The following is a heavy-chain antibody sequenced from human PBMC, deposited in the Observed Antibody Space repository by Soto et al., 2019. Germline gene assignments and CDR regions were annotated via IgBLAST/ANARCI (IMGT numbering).Heavy chain of an antibody. CDR2: ISSSGSTI. Sequence: LRLSCAASGFTFSSYEMNWVRQTPGKGLEWVSYISSSGSTIYYADSVKGRFTISRDNAKNSLYLQMNSLRAEDTAVYYCASGKRDGYKGDYWGQGTLVTVSS. CDR1: GFTFSSYE. CDR3: ASGKRDGYKGDY. D-gene: IGHD5-12*01. J-gene: IGHJ4*02. V-gene: IGHV3-48*03.